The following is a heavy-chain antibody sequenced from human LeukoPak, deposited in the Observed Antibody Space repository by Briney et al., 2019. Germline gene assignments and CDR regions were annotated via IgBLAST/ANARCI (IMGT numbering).Heavy chain of an antibody. V-gene: IGHV3-33*01. D-gene: IGHD3-10*01. Sequence: GGSLRLSCAASGFTFSSYGMHWVRQAPGKGLEWVAVIWYDGSNKYYADSVKGRFTISRDNSKNTLYLQMNSLRAEDTAVYYCARGRSITLLRGVAMSDGFDAWGQGAMVTVSS. CDR1: GFTFSSYG. CDR2: IWYDGSNK. CDR3: ARGRSITLLRGVAMSDGFDA. J-gene: IGHJ3*01.